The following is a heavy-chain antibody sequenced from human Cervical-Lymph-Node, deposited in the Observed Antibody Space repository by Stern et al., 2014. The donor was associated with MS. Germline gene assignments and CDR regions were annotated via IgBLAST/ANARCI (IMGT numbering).Heavy chain of an antibody. CDR2: ISHSGVT. CDR3: MRGDY. V-gene: IGHV4-31*03. CDR1: GASIKTIGYF. Sequence: QVQLQESGPGLVKPSQTLSLTCTVSGASIKTIGYFWSWVRHPTGKGLECIGFISHSGVTFYNETLKSRVTLPQDTSANQFSLRLTSVTAADTALYFCMRGDYWGRGILVAVSS. J-gene: IGHJ4*02.